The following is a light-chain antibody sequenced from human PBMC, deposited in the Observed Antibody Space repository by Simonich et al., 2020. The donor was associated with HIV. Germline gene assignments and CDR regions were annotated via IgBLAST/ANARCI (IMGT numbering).Light chain of an antibody. CDR3: QQYNNWPPIT. J-gene: IGKJ5*01. Sequence: EIVMTQSPATLSVSPGERATLSSRASQSVSSDLAWYQQKPGQAPRLLIYGASTRATGIPARFSGSGSGTEFTLTISSMQSEDFAVYYCQQYNNWPPITFGQGTRLEIK. V-gene: IGKV3-15*01. CDR2: GAS. CDR1: QSVSSD.